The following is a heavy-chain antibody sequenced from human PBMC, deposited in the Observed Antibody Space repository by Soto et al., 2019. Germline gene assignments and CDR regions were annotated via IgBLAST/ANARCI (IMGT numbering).Heavy chain of an antibody. CDR3: AKGRGGSGSLTPRVDF. CDR1: GFTFNNYA. Sequence: EVQLLESGGGLVQPGGSLRLSCAASGFTFNNYAMTWVRQAPGKGLEWVSAISGGGDTTSYAASVKGRFTVSRDGSKNKLYLQRSSLRAEDPALYYCAKGRGGSGSLTPRVDFWGQGTLVTVSS. J-gene: IGHJ4*02. V-gene: IGHV3-23*01. D-gene: IGHD3-10*01. CDR2: ISGGGDTT.